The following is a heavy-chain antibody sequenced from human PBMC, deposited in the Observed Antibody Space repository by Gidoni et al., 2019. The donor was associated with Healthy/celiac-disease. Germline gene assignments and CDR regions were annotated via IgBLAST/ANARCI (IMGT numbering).Heavy chain of an antibody. CDR2: IGTAGDT. J-gene: IGHJ6*02. V-gene: IGHV3-13*01. CDR1: GFTFRSYD. Sequence: EVQLVESGGGLVQPGGSLRLSCAASGFTFRSYDMHWVRQATGKGLEWVSAIGTAGDTYYPGSVKGRFTISRENAKNSLYLQMNSLRAGDTAVYYCARSGATQLWLGYGMDVWGQGTTVTVSS. D-gene: IGHD5-18*01. CDR3: ARSGATQLWLGYGMDV.